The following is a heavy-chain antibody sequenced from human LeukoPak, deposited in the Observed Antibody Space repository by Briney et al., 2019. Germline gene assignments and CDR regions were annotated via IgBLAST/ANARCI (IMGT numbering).Heavy chain of an antibody. J-gene: IGHJ6*03. Sequence: SETLSLTCSVSGGSISSYYWSWIRQPAGKGLEWIGRIYTSGSTNYNPSLKSRVTMSVDTSKNQFSLKLTSVTAADTAAYYCARGYSGYENYYYYMDVWGKGTTVTISS. CDR3: ARGYSGYENYYYYMDV. CDR2: IYTSGST. D-gene: IGHD5-12*01. CDR1: GGSISSYY. V-gene: IGHV4-4*07.